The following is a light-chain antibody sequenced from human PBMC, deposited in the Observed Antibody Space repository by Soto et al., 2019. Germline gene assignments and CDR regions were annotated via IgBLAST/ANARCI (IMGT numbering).Light chain of an antibody. CDR1: SSDIGVYDF. V-gene: IGLV2-14*01. Sequence: QSVLTQPASVSGSPGQSITISCTGTSSDIGVYDFVSWYQQHPGRAPKLLIYDVTNRPSGISDRFSGSKSGNTASLTISGLQPEYEADYYCSSYTTSTTRVFGGGTKLTVL. CDR3: SSYTTSTTRV. CDR2: DVT. J-gene: IGLJ3*02.